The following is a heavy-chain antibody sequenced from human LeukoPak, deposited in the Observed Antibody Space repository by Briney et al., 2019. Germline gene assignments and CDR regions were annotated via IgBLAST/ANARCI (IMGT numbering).Heavy chain of an antibody. J-gene: IGHJ6*03. CDR2: IRYDGSNK. V-gene: IGHV3-30*02. CDR1: GGTFSSYA. CDR3: AKSPKSPAISMVRGVSNYNYSMDV. D-gene: IGHD3-10*01. Sequence: GGSLRLSCAASGGTFSSYAMHWVRQAPGKGLEWVACIRYDGSNKYYADSVKGRITMYRDNSRNTMYLQMSSLRAEDTAVYYCAKSPKSPAISMVRGVSNYNYSMDVWGKGTTVTISS.